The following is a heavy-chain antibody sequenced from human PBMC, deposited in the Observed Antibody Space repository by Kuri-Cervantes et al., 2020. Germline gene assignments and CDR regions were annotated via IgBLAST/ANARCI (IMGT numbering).Heavy chain of an antibody. V-gene: IGHV1-8*01. CDR3: ARVIYVRQQLVRGRRSNWFDP. J-gene: IGHJ5*02. CDR2: MNPNSGNT. CDR1: GYTFTCYD. Sequence: ASVKVSCKASGYTFTCYDINWVRQATGQGLEWMGWMNPNSGNTGYAQKFQGRVTMTRNTSISTAYMELSSLRSEDTAVYYCARVIYVRQQLVRGRRSNWFDPWGQGTLVTVSS. D-gene: IGHD6-13*01.